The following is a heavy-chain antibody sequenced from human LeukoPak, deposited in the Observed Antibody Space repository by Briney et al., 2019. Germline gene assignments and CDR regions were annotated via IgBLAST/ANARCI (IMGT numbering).Heavy chain of an antibody. CDR3: ASSSEMVRGGGMGV. Sequence: ASVQVFCKASAYTFISYYIKRLRQDTGQGVQWMGWMNRNSGSTGYAQNFEGRGTITSNNTIKKSSMELSTLRSEDAAVYYCASSSEMVRGGGMGVWGEGTTVTVSS. CDR1: AYTFISYY. V-gene: IGHV1-8*03. CDR2: MNRNSGST. J-gene: IGHJ6*03. D-gene: IGHD3-10*01.